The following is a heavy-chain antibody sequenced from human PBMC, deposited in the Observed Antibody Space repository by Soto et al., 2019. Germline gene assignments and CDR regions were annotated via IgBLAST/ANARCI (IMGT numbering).Heavy chain of an antibody. CDR1: GYTFSTSG. D-gene: IGHD2-21*01. J-gene: IGHJ4*02. CDR3: ARGYGGNSAGFDF. CDR2: ISTYNGDT. Sequence: ASVKVSCKASGYTFSTSGMSWLRQAPGQGLEWMGWISTYNGDTNDAPKFQDRVTMTSDTSTSTVYMELRSLRSDDTAVYYCARGYGGNSAGFDFWGQGTLVTVSS. V-gene: IGHV1-18*01.